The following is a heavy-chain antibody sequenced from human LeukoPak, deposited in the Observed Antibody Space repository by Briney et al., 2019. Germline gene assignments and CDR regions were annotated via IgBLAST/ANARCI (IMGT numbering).Heavy chain of an antibody. Sequence: KASETLSLTCTVSGGSISSGSYYWSWIRQPAGKGLEWIGRIYTSGSTNYNPSLKSRVTISVDTSRNQVSLKLSSVTAADTAIYYCVKSYYDSTGYSGWFDPWGQGTLVTVSS. V-gene: IGHV4-61*02. CDR3: VKSYYDSTGYSGWFDP. J-gene: IGHJ5*02. D-gene: IGHD3-22*01. CDR1: GGSISSGSYY. CDR2: IYTSGST.